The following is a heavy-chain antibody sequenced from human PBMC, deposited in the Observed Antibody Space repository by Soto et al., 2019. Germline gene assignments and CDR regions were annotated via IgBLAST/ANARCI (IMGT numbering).Heavy chain of an antibody. Sequence: EVQLLESGGVVVQPGGSLRLSCAAAGFTFSTYAMSWVRQAPGKGLEWFSGISGSSSSTYYADSVKGRFTISRDNSKKTLYLQMNSLRAEDTAVYYCAKDYGELHFDYWGKGTLVTVSS. CDR2: ISGSSSST. CDR3: AKDYGELHFDY. V-gene: IGHV3-23*01. D-gene: IGHD4-17*01. CDR1: GFTFSTYA. J-gene: IGHJ4*02.